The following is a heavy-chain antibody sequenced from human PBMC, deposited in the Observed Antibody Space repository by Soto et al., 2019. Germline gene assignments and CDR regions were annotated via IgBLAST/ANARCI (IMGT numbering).Heavy chain of an antibody. CDR1: GFTFSSYG. J-gene: IGHJ6*02. D-gene: IGHD3-10*01. Sequence: GGSLRLSCAASGFTFSSYGMHWVRQAPGKGLEWVAVISYDGSNKYYADSVKGRFTISRDNSKNTLYLQMNSLRAEDTAVYYCAKDRKVRGVDDYYYYYGMDVWGQGTTVTVSS. CDR2: ISYDGSNK. CDR3: AKDRKVRGVDDYYYYYGMDV. V-gene: IGHV3-30*18.